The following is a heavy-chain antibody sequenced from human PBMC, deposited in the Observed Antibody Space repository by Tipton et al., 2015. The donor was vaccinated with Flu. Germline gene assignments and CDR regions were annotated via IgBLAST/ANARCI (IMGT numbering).Heavy chain of an antibody. CDR3: ARAPLRTMIVVVIKGGFDY. D-gene: IGHD3-22*01. CDR2: IYYSGST. J-gene: IGHJ4*02. Sequence: TLSLTCTVSGGSISSSSYYWGWIRQPPGKGLEWIGSIYYSGSTYYNPSLRSRVTISVDTSKNQFSLKLSSVTAADTAVYYCARAPLRTMIVVVIKGGFDYWGQGTLVTVSS. V-gene: IGHV4-39*01. CDR1: GGSISSSSYY.